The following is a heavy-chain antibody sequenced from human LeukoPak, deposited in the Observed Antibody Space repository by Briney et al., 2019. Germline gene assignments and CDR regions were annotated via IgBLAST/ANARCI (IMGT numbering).Heavy chain of an antibody. D-gene: IGHD1-26*01. Sequence: ASVKVSCKASGYTLTSYGISWVRQAPGQGLEWMGWISAYNGNTNYAQKLQGRVTMTTDTSTSTAYVELRSLRSDDTAVYYCARWDVVYGMDVWGKGTTVTVSS. CDR1: GYTLTSYG. V-gene: IGHV1-18*04. CDR3: ARWDVVYGMDV. J-gene: IGHJ6*04. CDR2: ISAYNGNT.